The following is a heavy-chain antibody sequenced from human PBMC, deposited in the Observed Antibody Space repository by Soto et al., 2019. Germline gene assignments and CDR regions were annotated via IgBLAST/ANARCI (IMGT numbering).Heavy chain of an antibody. Sequence: QVQLVQSGAEVKKPGASVKVSCKASGYTFTSYGISWVRQAPGQGLEWMGWISAYNGNTNYAQKIQGRGTMTTDTSTSTAYMEPRSLRSDDTAVYYCARGAISDPTVYYFDYWGQGTLVTVSS. V-gene: IGHV1-18*01. J-gene: IGHJ4*02. CDR2: ISAYNGNT. CDR3: ARGAISDPTVYYFDY. CDR1: GYTFTSYG.